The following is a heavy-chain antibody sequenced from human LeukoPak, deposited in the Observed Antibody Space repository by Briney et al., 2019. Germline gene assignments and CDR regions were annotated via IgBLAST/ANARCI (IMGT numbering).Heavy chain of an antibody. J-gene: IGHJ4*02. CDR1: GGSFSGYY. CDR2: IYYSGST. V-gene: IGHV4-39*01. D-gene: IGHD2-21*01. Sequence: PSETLSLTCAVYGGSFSGYYWGWIRQPPGKGLEWIGSIYYSGSTYYNPSLKSRVTISVDTSKNQFSLKLSSVTAADTAVYYCASLSRGLAYCGGDCYYDYWGQGTLVTVSS. CDR3: ASLSRGLAYCGGDCYYDY.